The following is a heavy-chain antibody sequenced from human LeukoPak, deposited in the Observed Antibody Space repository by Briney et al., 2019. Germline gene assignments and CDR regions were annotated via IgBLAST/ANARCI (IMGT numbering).Heavy chain of an antibody. CDR2: INHSGST. CDR3: ARTPLGYSSGRYPVYFDY. J-gene: IGHJ4*02. V-gene: IGHV4-34*01. Sequence: SETLSLTCAVYGGSFSGYYWSWICQPPGKGLEWIGEINHSGSTNYNPSLKSRVTISVDTSKNQFSLKLSSVTAADTAVYYCARTPLGYSSGRYPVYFDYWGQGTLVTVSS. CDR1: GGSFSGYY. D-gene: IGHD6-19*01.